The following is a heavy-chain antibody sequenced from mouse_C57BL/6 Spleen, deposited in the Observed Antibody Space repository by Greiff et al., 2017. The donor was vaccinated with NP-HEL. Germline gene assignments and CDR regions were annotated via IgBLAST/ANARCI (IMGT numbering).Heavy chain of an antibody. Sequence: VKLQQSGAELVRPGASVTLSCKASGYTFTDYEMHWVKQTPVHGLEWIGAIDPETGGTAYNQKFKGKAILTADKSSSTAYMELRSLTSEDSAVYYCTRKEMGYFDVWGTGTTVTVSS. CDR1: GYTFTDYE. V-gene: IGHV1-15*01. D-gene: IGHD2-3*01. J-gene: IGHJ1*03. CDR3: TRKEMGYFDV. CDR2: IDPETGGT.